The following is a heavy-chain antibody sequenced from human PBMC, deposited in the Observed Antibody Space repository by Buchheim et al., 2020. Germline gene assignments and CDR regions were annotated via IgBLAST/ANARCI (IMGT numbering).Heavy chain of an antibody. CDR3: ARDRGGISMIRGVNFDY. D-gene: IGHD3-10*01. V-gene: IGHV4-4*02. CDR2: IYHSGST. CDR1: GGSISSRNW. J-gene: IGHJ4*02. Sequence: QVQLQESGPGLLKPSGTLSLTCAVSGGSISSRNWWSWVRQAPGKGLEWIGEIYHSGSTNYNPSLKSRVTISVDKSKNQLSLKLSSMTAADTAVYYCARDRGGISMIRGVNFDYWGQGTL.